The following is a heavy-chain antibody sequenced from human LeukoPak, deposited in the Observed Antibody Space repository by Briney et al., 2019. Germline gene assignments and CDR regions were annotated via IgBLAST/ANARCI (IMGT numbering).Heavy chain of an antibody. Sequence: SGTLSLTCAVSGGSIISSNWWSWVRQPPGKGLEWVGEIYHSGSTNYNPSLKSRVTISVDKSKNQFSLKLSSVTAADTAVYYCASSSRYCGGDCYSWYYGMDVWGKGTTVTVSS. CDR2: IYHSGST. CDR3: ASSSRYCGGDCYSWYYGMDV. D-gene: IGHD2-21*02. J-gene: IGHJ6*04. CDR1: GGSIISSNW. V-gene: IGHV4-4*02.